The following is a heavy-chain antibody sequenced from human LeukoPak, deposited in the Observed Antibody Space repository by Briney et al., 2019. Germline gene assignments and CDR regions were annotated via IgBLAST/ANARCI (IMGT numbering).Heavy chain of an antibody. V-gene: IGHV3-48*03. J-gene: IGHJ4*02. Sequence: GGSLRLSCAASGFTFSSYEMNWVRQAPGKGLEWVSYINSGGDTIHYADSVKGRFTVSRDDAQRSLYLQMNSLRAEDTAVYYCAREDDSSGYYYGIRDYWGQGTLVAVSP. D-gene: IGHD3-22*01. CDR2: INSGGDTI. CDR1: GFTFSSYE. CDR3: AREDDSSGYYYGIRDY.